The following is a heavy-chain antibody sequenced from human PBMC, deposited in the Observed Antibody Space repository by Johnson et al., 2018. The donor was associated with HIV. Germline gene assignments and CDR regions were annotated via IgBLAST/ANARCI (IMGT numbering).Heavy chain of an antibody. CDR3: ASGAYSSSLTFDI. CDR2: IYSGGST. Sequence: VQLVESGGGVVQPGGSLRLSCAASGFTVSRTYMTWVRQAPGKGLEWVSVIYSGGSTYHADSVKGRFTISRDNSKNTVYLQMNSLRVEDTAVYYCASGAYSSSLTFDIWGQGTMVTVSS. CDR1: GFTVSRTY. J-gene: IGHJ3*02. V-gene: IGHV3-66*01. D-gene: IGHD6-6*01.